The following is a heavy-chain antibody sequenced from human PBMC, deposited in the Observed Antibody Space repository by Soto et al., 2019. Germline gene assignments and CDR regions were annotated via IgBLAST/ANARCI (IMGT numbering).Heavy chain of an antibody. V-gene: IGHV4-39*01. D-gene: IGHD2-15*01. Sequence: QLQLQESGPGLVKPSETLSLTCTVSGGSISSSSYYWGWIRQPPGKGLEWMGRIYYSGSTYYNPSLKSRVNISVDTSKNQFSLKLSSVTAADTAVYYCASKICSGGSCYFFDYWGQGTLVTVSS. CDR1: GGSISSSSYY. J-gene: IGHJ4*02. CDR2: IYYSGST. CDR3: ASKICSGGSCYFFDY.